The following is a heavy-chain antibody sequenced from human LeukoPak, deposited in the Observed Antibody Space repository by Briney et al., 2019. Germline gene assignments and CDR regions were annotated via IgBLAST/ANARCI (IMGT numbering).Heavy chain of an antibody. D-gene: IGHD1-1*01. V-gene: IGHV1-2*02. CDR3: ARDVGRNYYFDY. CDR1: GYTFTGYY. CDR2: INPNSGGT. J-gene: IGHJ4*02. Sequence: ASVKVSCKASGYTFTGYYMHWVRQAPGQGLEWMGWINPNSGGTNYAQKFQGRVTMTRDTSTSTVYMELSSLRSEDTAVYYCARDVGRNYYFDYWGQGTLVTVSS.